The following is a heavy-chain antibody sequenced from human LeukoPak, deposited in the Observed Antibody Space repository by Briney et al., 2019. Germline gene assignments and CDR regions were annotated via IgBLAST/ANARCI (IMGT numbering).Heavy chain of an antibody. CDR3: AKADVLRYFDWLSNWFDP. D-gene: IGHD3-9*01. Sequence: PGGSLRLSCAASGFTFDDYAMHWVRQAPGKGLEWVTGISWNSGTIGYADSVKGRFTISRDNAKNTLYLQMNSLRAEDTAVYHCAKADVLRYFDWLSNWFDPWGQGTLVTVSS. CDR2: ISWNSGTI. CDR1: GFTFDDYA. V-gene: IGHV3-9*01. J-gene: IGHJ5*02.